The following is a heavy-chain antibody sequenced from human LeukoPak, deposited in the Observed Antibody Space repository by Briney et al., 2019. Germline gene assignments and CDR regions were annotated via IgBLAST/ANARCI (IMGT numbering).Heavy chain of an antibody. V-gene: IGHV4-59*08. CDR3: ARRMVRGVKSWFDP. CDR1: GGSISSYY. Sequence: PSETLSLTCTVSGGSISSYYWSWIRQPPGKGLEWIGYIYYSGSTNYNPSLKSRVTISVDTSKNQFSLKLGSVTAADTAVYYCARRMVRGVKSWFDPWGQGTLVTVSS. D-gene: IGHD3-10*01. J-gene: IGHJ5*02. CDR2: IYYSGST.